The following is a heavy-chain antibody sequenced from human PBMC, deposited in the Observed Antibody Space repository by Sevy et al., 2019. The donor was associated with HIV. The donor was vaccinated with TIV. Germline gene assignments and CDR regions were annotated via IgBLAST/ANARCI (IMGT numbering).Heavy chain of an antibody. CDR1: GFTFSSYG. V-gene: IGHV3-30*18. CDR2: ISYDGSNK. J-gene: IGHJ4*02. D-gene: IGHD6-19*01. CDR3: AKEVSSAWYVKNRHFDY. Sequence: GGSLRLSCAASGFTFSSYGMHWVRQAPGKGLEWVAVISYDGSNKYYADSVKGRFTISRDNSKNTLYLQMNSLRAEDTAVYYCAKEVSSAWYVKNRHFDYWGQGTLVTVSS.